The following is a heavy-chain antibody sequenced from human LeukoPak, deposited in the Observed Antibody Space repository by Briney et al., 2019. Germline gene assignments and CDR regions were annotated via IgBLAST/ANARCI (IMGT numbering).Heavy chain of an antibody. CDR3: AKDQGCSSTSCYYYYYYYMDV. D-gene: IGHD2-2*01. V-gene: IGHV3-30*02. CDR2: IRYDGSNK. J-gene: IGHJ6*03. CDR1: GFTFSSYG. Sequence: PGGSLRLSCAASGFTFSSYGMHWVRQAPGKGLEWVAFIRYDGSNKYYADSVKGRFTISRDNSKNTLYLQMNSLRAEDTAVYYCAKDQGCSSTSCYYYYYYYMDVWGKGTTVTISS.